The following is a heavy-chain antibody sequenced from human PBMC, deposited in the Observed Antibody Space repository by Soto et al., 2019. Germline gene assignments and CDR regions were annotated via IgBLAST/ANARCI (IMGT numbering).Heavy chain of an antibody. Sequence: QVQLQQSGPGLVKPSQTLSLTCAISGDSVSSNSVAWNWIRLSPSRGLEWLGRPYYRSRWYNDYAVSVRSRITINSDTFKNQFSLQLNSVTPEDTAVYYCARFMAGRADYWGQGTLVTVSS. CDR3: ARFMAGRADY. CDR2: PYYRSRWYN. J-gene: IGHJ4*02. CDR1: GDSVSSNSVA. V-gene: IGHV6-1*01.